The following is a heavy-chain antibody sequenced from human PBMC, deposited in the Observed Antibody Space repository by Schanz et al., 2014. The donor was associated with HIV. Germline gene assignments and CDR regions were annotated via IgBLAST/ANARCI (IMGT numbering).Heavy chain of an antibody. CDR3: AKGKGLTVVVVDAFDI. V-gene: IGHV3-33*06. Sequence: QVQLVESGGGVVQPGRSLRLSCTASGFTFSSSGMHWVRQALGKGLEWGAAMWYDESHKGYADSVKGRFTISRDNSKNTLYLEMNSLRPEDTAVYYCAKGKGLTVVVVDAFDIWGQGTMVTVSS. CDR1: GFTFSSSG. CDR2: MWYDESHK. D-gene: IGHD3-22*01. J-gene: IGHJ3*02.